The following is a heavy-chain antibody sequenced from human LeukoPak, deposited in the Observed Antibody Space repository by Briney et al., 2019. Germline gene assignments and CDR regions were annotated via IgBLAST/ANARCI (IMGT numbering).Heavy chain of an antibody. CDR3: ARDSSGYLSPFDY. CDR2: MGSSGTNI. V-gene: IGHV3-48*03. D-gene: IGHD3-22*01. Sequence: GDSLRLSCAASGFTFSNYEMNWVRQAPGKGLEWVSYMGSSGTNIYYADSVKGRLTIYRDNARNSLYLQMNSLRAEDTAVYYCARDSSGYLSPFDYWGQGTLVTVSS. CDR1: GFTFSNYE. J-gene: IGHJ4*02.